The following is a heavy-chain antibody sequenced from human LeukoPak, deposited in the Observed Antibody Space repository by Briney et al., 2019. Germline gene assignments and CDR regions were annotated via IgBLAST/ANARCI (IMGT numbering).Heavy chain of an antibody. D-gene: IGHD1-26*01. V-gene: IGHV4-39*07. CDR3: ARSRGSYSTPLVE. Sequence: PSETLSLTCTVSGGSISSSSYYWGWIRQPPGKGLEWIGSIYYSGSTYYNPSLKSRVTISVDTSKNQFSLKLSSVTAADTAVYYCARSRGSYSTPLVEWGQGTLVTVSS. J-gene: IGHJ4*02. CDR1: GGSISSSSYY. CDR2: IYYSGST.